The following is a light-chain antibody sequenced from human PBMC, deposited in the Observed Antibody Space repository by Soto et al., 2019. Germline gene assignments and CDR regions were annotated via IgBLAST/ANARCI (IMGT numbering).Light chain of an antibody. V-gene: IGKV3-20*01. CDR2: DAS. CDR1: QTVRNNY. J-gene: IGKJ4*01. Sequence: EFVLTQYPGTLPLSPGERATFSCRASQTVRNNYLAWYQQKPGQAPRLLIYDASSRATGIPDRFSGGGSGTDFTLTISRLEPEDFAVYYCQQFSSYPLTFGGGTKVDIK. CDR3: QQFSSYPLT.